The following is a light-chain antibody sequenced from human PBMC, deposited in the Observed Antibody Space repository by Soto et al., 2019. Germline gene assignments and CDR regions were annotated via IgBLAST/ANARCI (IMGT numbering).Light chain of an antibody. CDR3: SSYTSSSPL. V-gene: IGLV2-14*01. CDR1: NIDVGVYNY. Sequence: QSVLTQPSSLSGSPGQSITISCTGTNIDVGVYNYVSWYQQHPGKAPKLMIYDVSNLPSGVSNRFSGSKSGNTASLTISGLQAEDEADYYCSSYTSSSPLFGGGTKVTVL. CDR2: DVS. J-gene: IGLJ2*01.